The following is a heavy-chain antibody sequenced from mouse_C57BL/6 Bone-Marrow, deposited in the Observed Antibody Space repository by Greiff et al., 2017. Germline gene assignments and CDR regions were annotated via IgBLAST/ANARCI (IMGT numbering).Heavy chain of an antibody. CDR2: IWRGGST. Sequence: QVQLQQSGPGLVQPSQSLSITCTVSGFSLTSYGVHWVRQSPGKGLEGLGVIWRGGSTDYNAAFMSRLSITKDNSKSQVFFKMNSLQADDTAIYYCAKTSTGTSYAMDYWGQGTSVTVSS. V-gene: IGHV2-5*01. CDR3: AKTSTGTSYAMDY. CDR1: GFSLTSYG. D-gene: IGHD4-1*02. J-gene: IGHJ4*01.